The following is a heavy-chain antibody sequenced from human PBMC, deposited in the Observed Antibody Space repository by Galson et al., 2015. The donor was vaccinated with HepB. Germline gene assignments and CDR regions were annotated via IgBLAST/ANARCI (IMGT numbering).Heavy chain of an antibody. J-gene: IGHJ4*02. Sequence: SLRLSCAASGFTFSSYAMHWVRQAPGKGLEWVSSVSASGGGAHYADSVKGRFAVSRDNSKNTLYLQMNSLRAEDTAVYYCAKPPWTVFGVVSRKSYYFDRWGRGTLVTVSS. D-gene: IGHD3-3*01. CDR1: GFTFSSYA. V-gene: IGHV3-23*01. CDR2: VSASGGGA. CDR3: AKPPWTVFGVVSRKSYYFDR.